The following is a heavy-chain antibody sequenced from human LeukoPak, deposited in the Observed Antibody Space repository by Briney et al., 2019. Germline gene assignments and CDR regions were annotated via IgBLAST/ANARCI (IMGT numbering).Heavy chain of an antibody. CDR3: ARELSHNWNPPLLVDY. Sequence: SETLSLTCTVSGGSISSSSYYWGWIRQPPGKGLEWIGSIYYSGSTYYNPSLKSRVTISVDTSKNQFSLKLSSVTAADTAVYYCARELSHNWNPPLLVDYWGQGTLVTVSS. CDR2: IYYSGST. V-gene: IGHV4-39*07. D-gene: IGHD1-20*01. J-gene: IGHJ4*02. CDR1: GGSISSSSYY.